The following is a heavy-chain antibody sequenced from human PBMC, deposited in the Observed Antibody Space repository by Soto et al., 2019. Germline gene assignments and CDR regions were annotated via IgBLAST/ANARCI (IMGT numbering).Heavy chain of an antibody. Sequence: GGSPSLACAASGFTFSSYSMNWVRQAPGKGLEWVSSISSSSGHIYYADSLKGRFTISRDNAKNSLYLQMNSLRAEDTAVYYCTRHWLATREFDYWGQGTLVTVSS. CDR3: TRHWLATREFDY. J-gene: IGHJ4*02. D-gene: IGHD1-26*01. V-gene: IGHV3-21*01. CDR1: GFTFSSYS. CDR2: ISSSSGHI.